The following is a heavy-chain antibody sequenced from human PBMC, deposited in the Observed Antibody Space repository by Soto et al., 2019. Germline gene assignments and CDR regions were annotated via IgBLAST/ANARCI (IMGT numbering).Heavy chain of an antibody. D-gene: IGHD4-17*01. J-gene: IGHJ5*02. CDR3: ARKGEDYGDDPNWFDP. CDR2: ISAYNGNT. V-gene: IGHV1-18*01. CDR1: GYTFTSYG. Sequence: QVQLVQSGAEVKKPGASVKVSCKASGYTFTSYGISWVRQAPGQGLEWMGWISAYNGNTNYAQKLQGRVTMTTDTSXXTAXXXXXXXRSDDTAVYYCARKGEDYGDDPNWFDPWGQGTLVTVSS.